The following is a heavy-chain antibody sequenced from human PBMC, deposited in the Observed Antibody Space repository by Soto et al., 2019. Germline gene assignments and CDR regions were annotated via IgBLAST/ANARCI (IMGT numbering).Heavy chain of an antibody. Sequence: GGSLRLSCAASGFTFSSYGLNWVRQAPGKGLEWVALISGDSTTIKYADSVKGRFTISRDNAKNSLYLQMNSLRADDTAVYHCARDTSSWYYWGQGTLVTVSS. CDR1: GFTFSSYG. CDR3: ARDTSSWYY. V-gene: IGHV3-48*04. J-gene: IGHJ4*02. D-gene: IGHD6-13*01. CDR2: ISGDSTTI.